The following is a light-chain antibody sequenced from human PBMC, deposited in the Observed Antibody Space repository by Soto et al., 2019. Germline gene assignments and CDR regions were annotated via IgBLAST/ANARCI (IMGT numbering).Light chain of an antibody. J-gene: IGLJ2*01. Sequence: QSVLTQPPSVSGAPGQRVTISCTGGSSNIGAGYDVHWYQQLPGTAPKLLIYGNSNRPSGVPDRFSGSKSGTSASLAITGLQAEDEADYHCQSYDSSLSGSVFGGGTKVTVL. CDR3: QSYDSSLSGSV. CDR2: GNS. CDR1: SSNIGAGYD. V-gene: IGLV1-40*01.